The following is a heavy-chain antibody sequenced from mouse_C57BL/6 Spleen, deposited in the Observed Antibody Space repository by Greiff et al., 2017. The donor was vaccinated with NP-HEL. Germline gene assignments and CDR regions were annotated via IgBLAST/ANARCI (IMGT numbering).Heavy chain of an antibody. D-gene: IGHD2-4*01. J-gene: IGHJ4*01. CDR1: GYTFTSYW. CDR2: IDPSDSET. Sequence: VQLQHPGAELVRPGSSVKLSCKASGYTFTSYWMHWVKQRPIQGLEWIGNIDPSDSETHYNQKFKDKATLTVDKSSSTAYMQLSSLTSEDSAVYYCARRGLYYDNAMDYWGQGTSVTVSS. V-gene: IGHV1-52*01. CDR3: ARRGLYYDNAMDY.